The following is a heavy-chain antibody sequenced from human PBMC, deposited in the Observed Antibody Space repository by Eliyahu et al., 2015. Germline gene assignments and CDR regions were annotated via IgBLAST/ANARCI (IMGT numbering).Heavy chain of an antibody. Sequence: QVQLQQWGAGLLKPSXXLSLTXAVXXXSFSGYYWSWXXQPPGKGLEWIGEINHSGSTNYNPSLKSRVTISVDTSKNQFSLKLSSVTAADTAVYYCARGVGFPGSWILVYWGQGTLVTVSS. D-gene: IGHD5-18*01. J-gene: IGHJ4*02. V-gene: IGHV4-34*01. CDR1: XXSFSGYY. CDR2: INHSGST. CDR3: ARGVGFPGSWILVY.